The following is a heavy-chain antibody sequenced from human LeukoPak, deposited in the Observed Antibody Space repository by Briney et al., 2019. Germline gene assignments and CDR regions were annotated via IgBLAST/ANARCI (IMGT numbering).Heavy chain of an antibody. J-gene: IGHJ6*02. CDR1: GFTVSSNY. CDR3: ASFSGSDPLYYYYGMDV. CDR2: IYSGGST. Sequence: PGGSLRLSCAASGFTVSSNYMSWVRQAPGKGLEWVSVIYSGGSTYYADSVKGRFTISRDNSKNTLYLQMNSLRAEDTAVYYCASFSGSDPLYYYYGMDVWGQGTTVTVSS. D-gene: IGHD3-10*01. V-gene: IGHV3-53*01.